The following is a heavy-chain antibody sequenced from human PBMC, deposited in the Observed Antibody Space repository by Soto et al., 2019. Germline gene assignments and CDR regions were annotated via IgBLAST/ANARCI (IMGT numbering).Heavy chain of an antibody. CDR1: GFPFSSYG. D-gene: IGHD5-12*01. V-gene: IGHV3-NL1*01. Sequence: QVQLVESGGGVVQPGRSLRLSCAASGFPFSSYGMHWVRQAPGKGLEWVAVIYSGGSTYYADSVKGRFTISRDNSKNTRYLQMTSLRAEDTAVYYGARTLIVADYYYGMDVWGQGTTVTVSS. CDR3: ARTLIVADYYYGMDV. J-gene: IGHJ6*02. CDR2: IYSGGST.